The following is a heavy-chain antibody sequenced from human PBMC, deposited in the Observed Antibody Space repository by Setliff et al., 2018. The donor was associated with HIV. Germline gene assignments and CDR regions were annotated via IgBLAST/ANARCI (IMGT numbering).Heavy chain of an antibody. CDR2: IYPIDSET. D-gene: IGHD3-16*02. CDR3: ARHPPRGYPKNWFDP. V-gene: IGHV5-51*01. J-gene: IGHJ5*02. CDR1: GYNFNTYW. Sequence: GESLKISCKGFGYNFNTYWIAWVRQVPGKGLEWMGIIYPIDSETKYSPSFQGQVTISVDRSISTAYLQWNNLKASDSAIYYCARHPPRGYPKNWFDPWGQGTLVTVSS.